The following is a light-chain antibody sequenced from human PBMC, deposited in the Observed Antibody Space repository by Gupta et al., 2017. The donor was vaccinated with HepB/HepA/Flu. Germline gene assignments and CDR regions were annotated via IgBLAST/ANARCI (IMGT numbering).Light chain of an antibody. CDR3: QAWDSSTPYV. CDR2: QDS. Sequence: SYELTQPPSVSVSPGQTASITCSGGKLGDKYACWYQQKPGQSPVLVIYQDSKRPSGIPERFSGSNSGNTATLTISGTQAMDEADYYCQAWDSSTPYVFGTGTKVTVL. CDR1: KLGDKY. V-gene: IGLV3-1*01. J-gene: IGLJ1*01.